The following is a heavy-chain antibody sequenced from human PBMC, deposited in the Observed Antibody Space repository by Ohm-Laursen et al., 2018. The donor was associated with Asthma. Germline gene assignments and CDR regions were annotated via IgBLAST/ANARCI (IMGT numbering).Heavy chain of an antibody. Sequence: SLRLSCAASGFTFTSYAMSWVRQAPGKGLEWVSTISSSGGGTYYTDSVEGRFTISRDNSKNTLYLQMNSLRPDDTAVYYCARDVMEWYLPAFDFWGQGTLVTVSS. V-gene: IGHV3-23*01. D-gene: IGHD3-3*01. CDR3: ARDVMEWYLPAFDF. CDR1: GFTFTSYA. CDR2: ISSSGGGT. J-gene: IGHJ4*02.